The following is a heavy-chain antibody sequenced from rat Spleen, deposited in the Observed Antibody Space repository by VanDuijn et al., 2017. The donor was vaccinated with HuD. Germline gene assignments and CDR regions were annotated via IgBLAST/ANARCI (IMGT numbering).Heavy chain of an antibody. V-gene: IGHV5-31*01. CDR1: GFTFNNYW. CDR2: ITNSGGTI. CDR3: TRLTVDY. D-gene: IGHD5-1*01. J-gene: IGHJ2*01. Sequence: EVQLVESGGDVVQPGGSLKLSCVASGFTFNNYWMNWIRQAPGKGLEWVASITNSGGTISYPDSVKGRFTISRDNAKSYLYLQINSLSSEETATYYCTRLTVDYWGQGVMVTVSS.